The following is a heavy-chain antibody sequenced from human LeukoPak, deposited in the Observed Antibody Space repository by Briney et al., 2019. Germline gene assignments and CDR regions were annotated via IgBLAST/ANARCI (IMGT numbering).Heavy chain of an antibody. V-gene: IGHV1-2*06. J-gene: IGHJ3*02. D-gene: IGHD6-19*01. CDR1: GYSFTDYF. Sequence: GASVKVSCKASGYSFTDYFLYWVRQAPGQGLEWMARINPDAGDTNYAQSFQGRITMTRDTSISTAYMELSSLKSDDTAVYYCARLSTATRHWLAASDIWGQGTVVTVSS. CDR3: ARLSTATRHWLAASDI. CDR2: INPDAGDT.